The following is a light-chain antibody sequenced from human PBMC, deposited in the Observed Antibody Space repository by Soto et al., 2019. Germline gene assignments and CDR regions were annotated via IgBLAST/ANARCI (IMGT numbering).Light chain of an antibody. CDR1: QGVSSY. J-gene: IGKJ3*01. Sequence: EIVLTQSPATLSLSPGERATLSCRASQGVSSYLAWYQQNPGQAPRLLIYDASNRATGIPARFSGSGPGTDFTLTISSLEPEDFAVYYCQQRSNWLFTFGPGTKVDIK. CDR2: DAS. CDR3: QQRSNWLFT. V-gene: IGKV3D-11*01.